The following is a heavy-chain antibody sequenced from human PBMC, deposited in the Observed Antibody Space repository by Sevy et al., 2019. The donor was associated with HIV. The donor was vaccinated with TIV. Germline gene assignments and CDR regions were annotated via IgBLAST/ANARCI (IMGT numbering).Heavy chain of an antibody. CDR2: MNPNSVNT. V-gene: IGHV1-8*01. D-gene: IGHD3-22*01. CDR3: ARGLSFYYYKRGHWVNWYFDL. J-gene: IGHJ2*01. Sequence: ASVKVSCKASGYTFSNNDINWVRQAPGLGLEWMGWMNPNSVNTGYGQKFQGRVTMTRDTSINTAYMELSSLTSEDTAVYYCARGLSFYYYKRGHWVNWYFDLWGRGTLVTVSS. CDR1: GYTFSNND.